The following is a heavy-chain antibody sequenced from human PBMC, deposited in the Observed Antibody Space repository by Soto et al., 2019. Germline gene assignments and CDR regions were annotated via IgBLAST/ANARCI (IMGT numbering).Heavy chain of an antibody. J-gene: IGHJ4*02. CDR2: ISYDGSNK. V-gene: IGHV3-30*03. Sequence: QVQLVESGGGVVQPGRSLRLSCAASGFTFSSYGMHWVRQAPGKGLEWVAVISYDGSNKYYADSVKVRFTISRDNSKNTLYLQMNSLRAEDTAVYYCARGLGRGDFDYWGQGTLVTVSS. CDR3: ARGLGRGDFDY. D-gene: IGHD3-16*01. CDR1: GFTFSSYG.